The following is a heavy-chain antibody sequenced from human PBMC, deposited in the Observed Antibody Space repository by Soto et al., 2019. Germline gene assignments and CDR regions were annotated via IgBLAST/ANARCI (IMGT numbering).Heavy chain of an antibody. Sequence: QVQLQESGPGLVKPSETLSLTCTVSGGSISSYYWSWIRQPPGKGLEWIGYIYYSGSTNYNPSLKSRVTISVDTSQNQFSLKLSSVTAADTAVYYCARAHYDILTGYPYYYYYMDVWGKGTTVTVSS. CDR3: ARAHYDILTGYPYYYYYMDV. CDR2: IYYSGST. CDR1: GGSISSYY. D-gene: IGHD3-9*01. V-gene: IGHV4-59*01. J-gene: IGHJ6*03.